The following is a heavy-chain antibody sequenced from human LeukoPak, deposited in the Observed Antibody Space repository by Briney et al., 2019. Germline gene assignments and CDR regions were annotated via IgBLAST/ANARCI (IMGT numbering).Heavy chain of an antibody. CDR1: GFTFSSYW. CDR3: ARDCGSDCSQAFDI. J-gene: IGHJ3*02. D-gene: IGHD2-21*02. Sequence: PGGSLRLSCAASGFTFSSYWMSWVRQAPGRGLGWVADIKQDGTQKYYVDSVEGRITISRDNVKNSLYLQMNSLRVEDTAVYYCARDCGSDCSQAFDIWGQGTMVTVSS. CDR2: IKQDGTQK. V-gene: IGHV3-7*05.